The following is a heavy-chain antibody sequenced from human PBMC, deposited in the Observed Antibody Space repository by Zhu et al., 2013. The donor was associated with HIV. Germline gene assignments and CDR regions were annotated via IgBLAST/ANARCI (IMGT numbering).Heavy chain of an antibody. Sequence: QVQLVQSGAEVKKPGASVRVSCKASGYTFTGFYIHWVRQAPGQGLEWMGWINPNSGVTNYAQKLQGRVTMTRDTSISTAYLDLSRLISDDTAVYYCARVLGSPGQFEGFYWFDPWGQGTLVTVSS. J-gene: IGHJ5*02. D-gene: IGHD3-10*01. CDR3: ARVLGSPGQFEGFYWFDP. CDR1: GYTFTGFY. V-gene: IGHV1-2*02. CDR2: INPNSGVT.